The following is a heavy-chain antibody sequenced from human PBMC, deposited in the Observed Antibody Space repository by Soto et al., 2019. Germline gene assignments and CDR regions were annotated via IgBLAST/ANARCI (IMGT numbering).Heavy chain of an antibody. CDR1: GFTFRNYW. J-gene: IGHJ6*03. D-gene: IGHD1-26*01. Sequence: PGGSLRLSCAASGFTFRNYWMNWARQAPGKGLEWVAAIKQGGSEIYYVDAVKGRFTISRDNAENSLYLQMNSLRAEDTAVYYCAKVGDPSLRVGYYMDVWGKGTTVTVPS. CDR2: IKQGGSEI. CDR3: AKVGDPSLRVGYYMDV. V-gene: IGHV3-7*03.